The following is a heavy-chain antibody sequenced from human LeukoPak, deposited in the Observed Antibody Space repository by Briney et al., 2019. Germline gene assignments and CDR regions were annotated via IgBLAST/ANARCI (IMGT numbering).Heavy chain of an antibody. CDR3: ARTTEDCSSTSCYQYWFDP. D-gene: IGHD2-2*01. CDR2: IYYSGST. CDR1: GGSISNYY. Sequence: PSETLSLTCTVSGGSISNYYWSWIRQPPGKGLEWIGYIYYSGSTNYNPSLKSRVTISVDTSKNQFSLKLNSVTAADTAVYYCARTTEDCSSTSCYQYWFDPWGQGTLVTVSS. J-gene: IGHJ5*02. V-gene: IGHV4-59*01.